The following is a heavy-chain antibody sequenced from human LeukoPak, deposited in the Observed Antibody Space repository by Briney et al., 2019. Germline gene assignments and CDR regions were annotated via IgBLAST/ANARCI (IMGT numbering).Heavy chain of an antibody. Sequence: SETLSLTYTVSGGSISSYYWSWIRQPAGKGLEWIGRIYTSGSTNYNPSLKSRVTMSVDTSKNQFSLKLSSVTAADTAVYYCARDAPDIVATIGYFDYWGQGTLVTVSS. J-gene: IGHJ4*02. CDR2: IYTSGST. D-gene: IGHD5-12*01. V-gene: IGHV4-4*07. CDR3: ARDAPDIVATIGYFDY. CDR1: GGSISSYY.